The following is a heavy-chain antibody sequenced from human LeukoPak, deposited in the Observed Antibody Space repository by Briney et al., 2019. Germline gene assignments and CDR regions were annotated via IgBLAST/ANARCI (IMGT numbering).Heavy chain of an antibody. CDR1: GGSISTYY. V-gene: IGHV4-30-4*01. CDR3: AREGYYDSSGYLQH. Sequence: SETLSLTCTVSGGSISTYYWSWIRQPPGKGLEWIGYIYYSGSTYYNPSLKSRVTISVDTSKNQFSLKLSSVTAADTAVYYCAREGYYDSSGYLQHWGQGTLVTASS. J-gene: IGHJ1*01. CDR2: IYYSGST. D-gene: IGHD3-22*01.